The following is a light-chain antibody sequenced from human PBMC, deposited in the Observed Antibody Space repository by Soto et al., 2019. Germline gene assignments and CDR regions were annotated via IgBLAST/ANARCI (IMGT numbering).Light chain of an antibody. CDR1: QTLLNSNGYNY. V-gene: IGKV2-28*01. J-gene: IGKJ2*02. CDR2: LGS. Sequence: DVVMTQSPLSLPVTPGEPASISCRSSQTLLNSNGYNYLDWYLQRPGQSPQLLIFLGSNRASGVPYRFSGSGSCTDFTLKISRVEAEDVGVYYCMQALQSPRTFGQGTKLEIK. CDR3: MQALQSPRT.